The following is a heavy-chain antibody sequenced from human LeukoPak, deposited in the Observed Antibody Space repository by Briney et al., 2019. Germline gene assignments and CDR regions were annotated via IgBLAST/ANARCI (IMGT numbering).Heavy chain of an antibody. CDR3: ARPSVDGSGSYPY. V-gene: IGHV5-10-1*01. CDR1: GYSFTSYW. D-gene: IGHD3-10*01. J-gene: IGHJ4*02. CDR2: IDPSDSYT. Sequence: GESLKISCKSSGYSFTSYWISWVRQMPGKGLEWMGRIDPSDSYTKYSPSFQGHVTISADKSISTAYLQWSSLKASDTAMFYCARPSVDGSGSYPYWGQGTLVSVST.